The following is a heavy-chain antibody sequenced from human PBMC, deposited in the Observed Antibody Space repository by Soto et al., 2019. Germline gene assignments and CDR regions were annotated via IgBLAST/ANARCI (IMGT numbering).Heavy chain of an antibody. Sequence: GGSLRLSCIASGFTFGDYAMSWFRQAPGKGLEWVGFIRSKAYGGTTEYAASVKGRFTISRDDSKSIAYLQMNSLKTEDTAVYYCTRDHSSSLYYYYYGMDVWGQGTTVTVSS. J-gene: IGHJ6*02. CDR3: TRDHSSSLYYYYYGMDV. D-gene: IGHD6-6*01. CDR1: GFTFGDYA. CDR2: IRSKAYGGTT. V-gene: IGHV3-49*03.